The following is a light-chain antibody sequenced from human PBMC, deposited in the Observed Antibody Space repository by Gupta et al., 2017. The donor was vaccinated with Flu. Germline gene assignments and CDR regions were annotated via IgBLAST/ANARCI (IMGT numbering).Light chain of an antibody. CDR2: GAT. J-gene: IGKJ2*01. Sequence: DIQMTQSPSSLSASVGDRVTITCRASQSIASYLNWYQQKPGKAPNLLIYGATSLQDGVSSRFSGSGSGTDFTLTINRLQPEDFANYFCQQCYNTPQTFGQGTKLEIK. CDR3: QQCYNTPQT. CDR1: QSIASY. V-gene: IGKV1-39*01.